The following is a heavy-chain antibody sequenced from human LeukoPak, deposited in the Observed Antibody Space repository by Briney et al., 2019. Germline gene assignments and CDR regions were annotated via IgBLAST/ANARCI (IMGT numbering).Heavy chain of an antibody. CDR3: ARTLRWFPQGTFYYFYMDV. Sequence: SETLSLTCTVSRGSLSTNYWSWLRQPPGRGLAWIGYIYYRGTTNYSPSLTSRVTISVDTSKNQFSLKLTSVTAADTAVYYCARTLRWFPQGTFYYFYMDVWRKGTTVSVSS. D-gene: IGHD4-23*01. CDR2: IYYRGTT. V-gene: IGHV4-59*01. CDR1: RGSLSTNY. J-gene: IGHJ6*03.